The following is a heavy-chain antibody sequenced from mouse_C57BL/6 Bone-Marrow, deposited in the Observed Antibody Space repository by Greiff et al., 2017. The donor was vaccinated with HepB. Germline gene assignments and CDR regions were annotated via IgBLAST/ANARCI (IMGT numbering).Heavy chain of an antibody. J-gene: IGHJ2*01. V-gene: IGHV2-2*01. CDR1: GFSLTSYG. Sequence: VQLQQSGPGLVQPSQSLSITCTVSGFSLTSYGVHWVRQSPGKGLEWLGVIWSGGSTDYNAAFISRLSISKDNSKSQFFFKMNSLQADDTAIYYCARLSLTGTNYFDYWGQGTTLTVSS. CDR2: IWSGGST. D-gene: IGHD4-1*01. CDR3: ARLSLTGTNYFDY.